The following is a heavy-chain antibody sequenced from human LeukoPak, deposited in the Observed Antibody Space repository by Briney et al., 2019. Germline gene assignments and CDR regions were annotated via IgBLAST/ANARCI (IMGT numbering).Heavy chain of an antibody. CDR2: ISGSGGST. J-gene: IGHJ4*02. CDR3: AKKHIVVVTAGAEHY. V-gene: IGHV3-23*01. Sequence: PGGSLRLSCAASGFTFSSYAMSWVRQAPGKGLEWVLAISGSGGSTYYADSVKGRFTISRDNSKNTLYLQMNSLRAEDTAVYYCAKKHIVVVTAGAEHYWGQGTLVTVSS. CDR1: GFTFSSYA. D-gene: IGHD2-21*02.